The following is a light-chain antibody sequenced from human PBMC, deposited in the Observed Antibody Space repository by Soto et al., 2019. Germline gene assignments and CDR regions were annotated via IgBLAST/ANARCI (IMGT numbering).Light chain of an antibody. CDR2: SDS. CDR3: ATWDASLSGRV. J-gene: IGLJ3*02. V-gene: IGLV1-47*02. CDR1: TSNIGSNF. Sequence: QSVLTQPSSASGTPGQRVTISCSGSTSNIGSNFVFWYQQLPGTAPKLLIYSDSQRPSGVPDRVSGSKSGTSASLAISGLRSEDEADYYCATWDASLSGRVFGGGTKVTVL.